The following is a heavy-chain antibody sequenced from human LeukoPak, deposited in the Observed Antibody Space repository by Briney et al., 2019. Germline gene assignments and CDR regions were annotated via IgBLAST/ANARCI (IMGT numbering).Heavy chain of an antibody. Sequence: GGSLRLSCAASGFTFSSYWMSWVRQAPGKGLEWVANIKQDGSEKYYVDSVKGRFTISRDNAKNSLYLQMNSLRAEDTAVYYCARDIVVVVPAAPLNWFDPWGQGTLVTVSS. J-gene: IGHJ5*02. CDR3: ARDIVVVVPAAPLNWFDP. CDR2: IKQDGSEK. V-gene: IGHV3-7*01. D-gene: IGHD2-2*01. CDR1: GFTFSSYW.